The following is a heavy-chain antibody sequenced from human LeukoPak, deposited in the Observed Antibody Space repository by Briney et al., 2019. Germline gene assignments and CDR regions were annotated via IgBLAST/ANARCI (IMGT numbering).Heavy chain of an antibody. D-gene: IGHD3-16*01. J-gene: IGHJ6*02. CDR1: GGSISGYY. Sequence: PSETLSLTCTVSGGSISGYYWSWIRQPPGKGLEWIGYIYYSGSTNYNPSLKSRVTISVDTSKNQFSLKLSSVTAADTAVYYCARARGLRHFWPGPYGMDVWGQGTTVTVSS. V-gene: IGHV4-59*01. CDR2: IYYSGST. CDR3: ARARGLRHFWPGPYGMDV.